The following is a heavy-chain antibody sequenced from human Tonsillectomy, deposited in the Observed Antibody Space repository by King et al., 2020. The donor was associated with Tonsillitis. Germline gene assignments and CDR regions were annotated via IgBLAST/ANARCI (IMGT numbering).Heavy chain of an antibody. Sequence: VQLVESGGGLVNPGGSLRLSCAASGFTFSTYNMHWVRQAPGKGLEWVASISSGGTNSYYSDSVRGRFTISRDNSKNSLFLQMNSLRAGDTAVYYCAREDDNSYLVDYWGQGTLVTVSS. CDR2: ISSGGTNS. CDR3: AREDDNSYLVDY. V-gene: IGHV3-21*01. CDR1: GFTFSTYN. J-gene: IGHJ4*02. D-gene: IGHD1-1*01.